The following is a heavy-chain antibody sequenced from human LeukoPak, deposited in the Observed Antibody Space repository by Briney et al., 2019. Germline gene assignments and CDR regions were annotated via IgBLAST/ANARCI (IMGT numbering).Heavy chain of an antibody. CDR2: ISGSGGRT. D-gene: IGHD3-22*01. CDR3: AKATDYYDSSGYYHRPDY. J-gene: IGHJ4*02. V-gene: IGHV3-23*01. Sequence: GGSLRLSCAASGFTFSSYAMSWARQAPGKGLEWVSDISGSGGRTYYADSVKGRFTISRDNSKNTLYLQMNSLRAEDTAVYYCAKATDYYDSSGYYHRPDYWGQGTLVTVSS. CDR1: GFTFSSYA.